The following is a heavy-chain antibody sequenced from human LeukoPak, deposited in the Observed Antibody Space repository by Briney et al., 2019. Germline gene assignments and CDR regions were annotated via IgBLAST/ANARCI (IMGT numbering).Heavy chain of an antibody. Sequence: GGSLRLSCAASGFTFSTYWMSWVRQAPGKGLEWVANIKEDGSEKYYGDSVKGRFTISRDNAKNSLYLQMNSLRAEDTAVYYCAKEQGYCSGGSCSQAFDYWGQGTLVTVSS. J-gene: IGHJ4*02. V-gene: IGHV3-7*01. CDR3: AKEQGYCSGGSCSQAFDY. CDR1: GFTFSTYW. D-gene: IGHD2-15*01. CDR2: IKEDGSEK.